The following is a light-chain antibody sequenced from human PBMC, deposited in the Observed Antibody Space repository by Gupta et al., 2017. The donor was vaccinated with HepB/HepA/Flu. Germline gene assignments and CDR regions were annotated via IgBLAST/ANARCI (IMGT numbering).Light chain of an antibody. Sequence: DIQMTQSPSSLSAFVGDTVTITCRASQNIDDFVNWYRQRPGKAPTLVVYAATNLQRGVPTRFIGGGSGTDFSLTISNLRPEDFATYYCQHTVKAARMFGQGTXVEV. CDR2: AAT. V-gene: IGKV1-39*01. CDR1: QNIDDF. CDR3: QHTVKAARM. J-gene: IGKJ1*01.